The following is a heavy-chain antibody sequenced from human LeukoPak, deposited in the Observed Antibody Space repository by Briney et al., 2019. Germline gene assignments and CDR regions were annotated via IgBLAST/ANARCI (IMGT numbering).Heavy chain of an antibody. D-gene: IGHD2-8*01. CDR2: IYYTGST. J-gene: IGHJ3*01. Sequence: SETLSLTCTVSRGSISRSNYYWGWIRQPPGKGLEWIATIYYTGSTYYSPSLKSRVTMSVDTSQNQISLKLSSVTAADTAIYFCAREPQWARAFDVWGQGTMVTVSS. V-gene: IGHV4-39*02. CDR3: AREPQWARAFDV. CDR1: RGSISRSNYY.